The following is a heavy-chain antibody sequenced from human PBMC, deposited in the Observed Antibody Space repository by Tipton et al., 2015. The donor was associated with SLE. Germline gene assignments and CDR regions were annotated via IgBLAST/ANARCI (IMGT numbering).Heavy chain of an antibody. CDR3: ARGRDGGSHAFDI. V-gene: IGHV4-34*01. D-gene: IGHD2-15*01. CDR1: GGSFSGYY. CDR2: INHSGST. Sequence: TLSLTCAVYGGSFSGYYWSWIRQPPGKGLEWIGEINHSGSTNYNPSLKSRVTISVDTSKNQFSLKLSSVTAADTAVYYCARGRDGGSHAFDIWGQGTMVTVSS. J-gene: IGHJ3*02.